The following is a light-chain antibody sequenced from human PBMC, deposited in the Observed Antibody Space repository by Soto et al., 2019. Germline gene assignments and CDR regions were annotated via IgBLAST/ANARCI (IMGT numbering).Light chain of an antibody. CDR3: QQFYAIPWT. Sequence: DIVMTQSPDSLAVSLGERATINCKSNQSLLNNYNYKNYLAWYQQKPRQPPNLLISWASTRESGVPDRFSGSWSETDFTLTINSLQAEDAAVYYCQQFYAIPWTFGQGTRVEVK. CDR2: WAS. J-gene: IGKJ1*01. V-gene: IGKV4-1*01. CDR1: QSLLNNYNYKNY.